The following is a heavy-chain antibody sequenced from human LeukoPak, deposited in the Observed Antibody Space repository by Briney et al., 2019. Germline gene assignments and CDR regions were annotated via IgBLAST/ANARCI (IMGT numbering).Heavy chain of an antibody. CDR1: GFTFSSYA. Sequence: GGSLSLSCAASGFTFSSYAMTWVSQPPGKGLEGVSSITGSTGSTYYADSVKGRFTISRDNSKNTLYLQMNSLRAEDTAVYYCAKRYSGSSGLYNFDYWGQGTLVTVSS. V-gene: IGHV3-23*01. CDR2: ITGSTGST. D-gene: IGHD1-26*01. CDR3: AKRYSGSSGLYNFDY. J-gene: IGHJ4*02.